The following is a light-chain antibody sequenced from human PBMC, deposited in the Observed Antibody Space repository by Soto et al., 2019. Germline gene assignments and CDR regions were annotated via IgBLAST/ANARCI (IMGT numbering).Light chain of an antibody. CDR1: QTVSSNY. V-gene: IGKV3-20*01. CDR2: AAS. CDR3: QLYGTSPKP. J-gene: IGKJ1*01. Sequence: EIVLMQSPGTLSLSPGERATLSCRASQTVSSNYLAWYQQKPGQAPRLLIYAASTRATGIPDRFSGSGSGTDFTLSISRLEPEDFAVYYCQLYGTSPKPFGQGTKVEIK.